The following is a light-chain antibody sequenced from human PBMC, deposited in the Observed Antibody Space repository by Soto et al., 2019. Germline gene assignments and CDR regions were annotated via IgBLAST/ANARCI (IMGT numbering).Light chain of an antibody. Sequence: VLMQPPSVSEAPGQRVTISCTGSSSNIGAGYEAHWYQQVPGTAPKLLIYENNNRPSGVPDRFSGSKSGTSASLAITGLQAEDEAEYYCQSYDSSLSGYVFGTGTKLTVL. CDR2: ENN. CDR1: SSNIGAGYE. V-gene: IGLV1-40*01. J-gene: IGLJ1*01. CDR3: QSYDSSLSGYV.